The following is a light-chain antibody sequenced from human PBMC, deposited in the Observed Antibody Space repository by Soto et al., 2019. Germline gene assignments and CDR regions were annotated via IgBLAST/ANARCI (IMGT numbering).Light chain of an antibody. V-gene: IGKV3-20*01. CDR3: HQYCNSPLT. CDR1: QSLRNSY. CDR2: GVS. Sequence: IVLTQSPATLSLSPGERATLSCRASQSLRNSYFGWHQQKPGQAPMRLIYGVSTRATGVPDRFSGSGSGTDFTLTISRLEPEDFEVYYCHQYCNSPLTFGGGTKVEIK. J-gene: IGKJ4*01.